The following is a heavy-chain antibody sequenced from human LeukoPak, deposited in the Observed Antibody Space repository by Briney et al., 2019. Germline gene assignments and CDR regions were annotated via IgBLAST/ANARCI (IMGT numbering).Heavy chain of an antibody. J-gene: IGHJ4*02. CDR1: GGSVSSGSHY. D-gene: IGHD5-18*01. V-gene: IGHV4-61*01. CDR2: IYYSGST. Sequence: SQTLTLTCTVSGGSVSSGSHYWSWIWQPPGKGLEWIGYIYYSGSTNYDPSLKSRVTISVDTSKNQFSLKLSSVTAADTAVYYCARGYTAADYWGQGTLVTVSS. CDR3: ARGYTAADY.